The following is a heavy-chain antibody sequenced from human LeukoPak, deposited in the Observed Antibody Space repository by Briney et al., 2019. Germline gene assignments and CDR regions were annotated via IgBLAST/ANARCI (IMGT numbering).Heavy chain of an antibody. CDR1: GGSISSSSYY. V-gene: IGHV4-39*07. D-gene: IGHD6-13*01. CDR2: IYYSGST. J-gene: IGHJ4*02. CDR3: ARDSPGIAAAGWVPYFDY. Sequence: SETLSLTCTVSGGSISSSSYYWGWIRQPPGKGLEWIGSIYYSGSTYYNPSLKSRVTISVDTSKNQFSLKLSSVTAADTAVYYCARDSPGIAAAGWVPYFDYWGQGTLVTVSS.